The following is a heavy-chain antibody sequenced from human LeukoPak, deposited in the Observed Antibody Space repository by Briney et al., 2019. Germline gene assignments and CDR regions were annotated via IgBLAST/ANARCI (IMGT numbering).Heavy chain of an antibody. CDR1: GYTFTSYG. D-gene: IGHD2-2*01. CDR3: ARSPGRIVVVPAAIRY. Sequence: ASVKVSCKASGYTFTSYGISWVRQAPGQGLEWMGWISAYHGNTNYAQKLQGRVTMTPVTSTSTAYMELRSLRSDDTAVYYCARSPGRIVVVPAAIRYWGQGTLVTVSS. V-gene: IGHV1-18*01. CDR2: ISAYHGNT. J-gene: IGHJ4*02.